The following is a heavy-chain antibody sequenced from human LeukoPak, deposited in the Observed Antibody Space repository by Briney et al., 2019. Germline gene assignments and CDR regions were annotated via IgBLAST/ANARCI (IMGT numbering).Heavy chain of an antibody. CDR1: GFTFSAYA. D-gene: IGHD3-10*01. V-gene: IGHV3-23*05. Sequence: GGSLRLSCEASGFTFSAYAMTWVRQAPGKGLEWVSSIESDNKPHYSESVKGRFAISRDNSKSMLFLQLNSLRAEDTAVYYCAREGSQGSGSYFGYWGQGTLVTVSS. J-gene: IGHJ4*02. CDR2: IESDNKP. CDR3: AREGSQGSGSYFGY.